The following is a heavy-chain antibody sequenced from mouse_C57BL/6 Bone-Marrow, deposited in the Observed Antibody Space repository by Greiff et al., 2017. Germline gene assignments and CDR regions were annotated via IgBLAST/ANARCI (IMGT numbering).Heavy chain of an antibody. V-gene: IGHV1-81*01. J-gene: IGHJ2*01. CDR2: IYPRSGNT. CDR3: ARSKATTPMDY. Sequence: QVQLKQSGAELARPGASVKLSCKASGYTFTSYGISWVKQRTGQGLEWIGEIYPRSGNTYYNEKFKGKATLTADKSSSTAYMELRSLTSEDSAVYFCARSKATTPMDYWGQGTTLTVSS. D-gene: IGHD1-1*01. CDR1: GYTFTSYG.